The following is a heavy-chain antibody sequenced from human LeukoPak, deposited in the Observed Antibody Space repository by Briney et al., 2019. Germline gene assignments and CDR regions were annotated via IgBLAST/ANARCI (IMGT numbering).Heavy chain of an antibody. CDR2: IKQDGSEK. Sequence: GGSLRLSCAASGFTFSSYWMSWVRQAPGKGLEWVANIKQDGSEKYYVDSVKGRFTISRDNAKNSLYLQMNSLRAEDTAVYYCASPTSGIQLWEDAFDIWGQGTMVTVSS. D-gene: IGHD5-18*01. V-gene: IGHV3-7*01. CDR3: ASPTSGIQLWEDAFDI. CDR1: GFTFSSYW. J-gene: IGHJ3*02.